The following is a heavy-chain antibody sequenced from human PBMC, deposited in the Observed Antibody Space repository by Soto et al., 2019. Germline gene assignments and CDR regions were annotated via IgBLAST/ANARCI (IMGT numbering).Heavy chain of an antibody. V-gene: IGHV3-48*01. CDR2: ISTSGGST. J-gene: IGHJ5*02. CDR1: GLTISGYN. D-gene: IGHD2-2*01. Sequence: GGSLRLSCAASGLTISGYNMNWVRKAPGKGLEWVSYISTSGGSTYYADSVRGRFTISRDNAKNSLYLQMNSLRAEDTAVYYCARGDVVVPAPSPRNWFDPWGQGTLVTVSS. CDR3: ARGDVVVPAPSPRNWFDP.